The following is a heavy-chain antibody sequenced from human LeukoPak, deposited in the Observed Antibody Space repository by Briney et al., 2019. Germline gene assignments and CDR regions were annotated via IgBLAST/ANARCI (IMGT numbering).Heavy chain of an antibody. D-gene: IGHD5-18*01. CDR3: ARTRGYNYGYSDD. Sequence: PGGSLRLSCAASGFTFSSYGMHWVRQAPGKGLEWVSYISGGSTVIDYADSVKGRFTISRDNAKNSLYLQMNSLRGEDTAVYYCARTRGYNYGYSDDWGQGTLVTVSS. V-gene: IGHV3-48*01. CDR1: GFTFSSYG. J-gene: IGHJ4*02. CDR2: ISGGSTVI.